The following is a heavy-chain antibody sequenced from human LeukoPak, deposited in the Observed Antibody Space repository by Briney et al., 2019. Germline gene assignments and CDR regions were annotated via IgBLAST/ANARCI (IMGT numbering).Heavy chain of an antibody. CDR1: GFTFSSYD. CDR2: IGTAGDT. CDR3: ARELQQPDYYGMDV. V-gene: IGHV3-13*01. D-gene: IGHD5-18*01. Sequence: GGSLRLSCAASGFTFSSYDMHWVRQATGKGLEWVSAIGTAGDTYYPGSVKGRFTISRENAKNSLYLQMNSLRAGDTAVYYCARELQQPDYYGMDVWGQGTTVTVSS. J-gene: IGHJ6*02.